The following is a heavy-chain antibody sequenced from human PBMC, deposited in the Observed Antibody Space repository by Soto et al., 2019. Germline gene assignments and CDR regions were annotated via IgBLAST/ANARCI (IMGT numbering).Heavy chain of an antibody. CDR1: GGSFSGYY. J-gene: IGHJ4*02. CDR3: ARGSWFGELAY. V-gene: IGHV4-34*01. CDR2: INHSGST. Sequence: SETLSLTCAVYGGSFSGYYGSWIRQPPGKGLEWIGEINHSGSTNYNPSLKSRVTISVDTSKNQFSLKLSSVTAADTAVYYCARGSWFGELAYWGQGTLVTVSS. D-gene: IGHD3-10*01.